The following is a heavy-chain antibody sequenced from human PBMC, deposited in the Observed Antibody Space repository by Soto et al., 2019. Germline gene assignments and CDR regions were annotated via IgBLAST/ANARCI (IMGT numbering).Heavy chain of an antibody. J-gene: IGHJ6*02. CDR2: IHAGNGNT. Sequence: QVQLVQSGPEMKKPGASVKLSCKASGYTFTTYSMHWVRQAPGQRLEWMGWIHAGNGNTEHSQKFQGRVTITRDTSASTADLELGSLRSEVTAVYSGAGAACSSTSCYNDYAYGMDVWGQGTAVTVS. D-gene: IGHD2-2*01. CDR3: AGAACSSTSCYNDYAYGMDV. V-gene: IGHV1-3*01. CDR1: GYTFTTYS.